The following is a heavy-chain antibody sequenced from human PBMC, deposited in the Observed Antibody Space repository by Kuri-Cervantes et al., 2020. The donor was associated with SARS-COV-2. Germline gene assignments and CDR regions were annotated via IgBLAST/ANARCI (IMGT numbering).Heavy chain of an antibody. J-gene: IGHJ5*02. CDR3: AREMSESTSGSWFDP. V-gene: IGHV5-10-1*01. CDR2: IDPSDSYT. CDR1: GYSFKNFW. D-gene: IGHD1-1*01. Sequence: GGSLRLSCQGSGYSFKNFWISWVGQMPGKGLEWMGRIDPSDSYTHYNPSFQGHVTISADKSISTAYLEWSSLRASDTAMYFCAREMSESTSGSWFDPWGQGTLVTVSS.